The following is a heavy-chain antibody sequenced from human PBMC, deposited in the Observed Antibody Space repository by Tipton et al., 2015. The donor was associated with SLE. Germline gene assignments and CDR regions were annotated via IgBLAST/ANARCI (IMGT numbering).Heavy chain of an antibody. CDR1: GFTFSTYG. CDR2: IWYDGSNK. J-gene: IGHJ4*02. V-gene: IGHV3-30*18. Sequence: QLVQSGGGVVQPGRSLRLSCAASGFTFSTYGMHWVRQAPGKGLEWVAVIWYDGSNKYYADSVKGRFTISRDNSKNTLYLQMNSLRAEDTAMYYCAKDLIAAAGKTGYYFDYWGQGTLVTVSS. D-gene: IGHD6-13*01. CDR3: AKDLIAAAGKTGYYFDY.